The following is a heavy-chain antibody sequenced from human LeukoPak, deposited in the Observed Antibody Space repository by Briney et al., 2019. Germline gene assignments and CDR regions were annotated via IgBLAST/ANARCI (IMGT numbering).Heavy chain of an antibody. CDR2: LYYSGST. V-gene: IGHV4-39*01. CDR1: GGSISGSSYY. D-gene: IGHD3-22*01. Sequence: SETLSLTCTVSGGSISGSSYYWGWIRQPPGKGLEWIGSLYYSGSTYYNPSLKSRVSISGDTSKSQFSLKLTSVTAADTAMYYCARQYYDSTGYYYFDHWGQGTLVTVSS. CDR3: ARQYYDSTGYYYFDH. J-gene: IGHJ4*02.